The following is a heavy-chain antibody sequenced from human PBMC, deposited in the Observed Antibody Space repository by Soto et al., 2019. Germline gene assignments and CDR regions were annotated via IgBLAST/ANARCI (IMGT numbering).Heavy chain of an antibody. CDR2: IYYSGST. J-gene: IGHJ5*02. CDR3: ARGEVVASNWFDP. D-gene: IGHD2-15*01. V-gene: IGHV4-31*01. Sequence: QVQMQASGPGLVKPSQTLYLTCSVSGGSIIDSGSFYWNWIRQHPGKGPEWIGYIYYSGSTYYNRSLKSLATISLDTAKNPFSLKLTCVTAADTAIYYCARGEVVASNWFDPWGQGTLVTVSS. CDR1: GGSIIDSGSFY.